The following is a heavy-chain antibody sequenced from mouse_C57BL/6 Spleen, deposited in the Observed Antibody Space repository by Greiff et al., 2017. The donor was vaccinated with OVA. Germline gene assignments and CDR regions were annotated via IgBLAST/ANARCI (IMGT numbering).Heavy chain of an antibody. CDR3: ARKITTVRYWYFDV. CDR1: GFTFSDYG. D-gene: IGHD1-1*01. CDR2: ISSGSSTI. V-gene: IGHV5-17*01. J-gene: IGHJ1*03. Sequence: EVKVVESGGGLVKPGGSLKLSCAASGFTFSDYGMHWVRQAPEKGLEWVAYISSGSSTIYYADTVKGRFTISRDNAKNTLFLQMTSLRSEDTAMYYCARKITTVRYWYFDVWGTGTTVTVSS.